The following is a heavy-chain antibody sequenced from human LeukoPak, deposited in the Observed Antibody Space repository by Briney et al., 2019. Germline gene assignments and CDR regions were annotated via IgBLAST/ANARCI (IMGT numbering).Heavy chain of an antibody. D-gene: IGHD5-12*01. CDR1: GYSFTSYW. CDR3: ASLAGPVDIVATAYSSGWLDAFDI. V-gene: IGHV5-51*06. CDR2: IYPGDSDT. J-gene: IGHJ3*02. Sequence: GESLKISCKGSGYSFTSYWIGWVRQMSGQGLEWMGIIYPGDSDTRYSPSFQGQVTISADKSISTAYLQWSSLKASDTAMYYCASLAGPVDIVATAYSSGWLDAFDIWGQGTMVTVSS.